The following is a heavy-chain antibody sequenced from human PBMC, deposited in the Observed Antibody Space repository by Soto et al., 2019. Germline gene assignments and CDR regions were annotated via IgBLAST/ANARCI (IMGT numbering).Heavy chain of an antibody. J-gene: IGHJ3*02. CDR1: GYTFTSYG. D-gene: IGHD1-20*01. CDR3: ARDHSPGQYNWNAQDAFDI. V-gene: IGHV1-18*04. Sequence: ASVKVSCKASGYTFTSYGISWVRQAPGQGLEWMGWISAYNGNTNYAQKLLGRVTMTTDTSTSTAYMELRSLRSDDTAVYYCARDHSPGQYNWNAQDAFDIWGQGTMVTVSS. CDR2: ISAYNGNT.